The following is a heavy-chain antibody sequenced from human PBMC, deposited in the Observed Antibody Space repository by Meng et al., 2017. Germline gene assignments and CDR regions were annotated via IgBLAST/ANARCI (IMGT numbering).Heavy chain of an antibody. Sequence: GSLRLSCTVSGYSISSGYYWGWIRQPPGKGLEWIGYIYYSGSTYYNPSLKSRVTISVDTSKNQFSLKLSSVTAADTAVYYCARGGDLLWGRGTLVTVSS. D-gene: IGHD4-17*01. CDR1: GYSISSGYY. V-gene: IGHV4-38-2*02. CDR2: IYYSGST. J-gene: IGHJ2*01. CDR3: ARGGDLL.